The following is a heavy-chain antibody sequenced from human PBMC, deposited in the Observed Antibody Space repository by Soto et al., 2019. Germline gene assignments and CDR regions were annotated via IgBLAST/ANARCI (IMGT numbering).Heavy chain of an antibody. CDR2: MNPNSGNT. J-gene: IGHJ4*02. CDR3: ARPLNNDYFGY. Sequence: ASVNVSCKASGYTFSSYYINWVRQASGQGLEWMGWMNPNSGNTGYAQKFQGRVTMTRDTSISTAYMELSSLRSDDTAVYYCARPLNNDYFGYWGQGTLVTAPQ. CDR1: GYTFSSYY. V-gene: IGHV1-8*01.